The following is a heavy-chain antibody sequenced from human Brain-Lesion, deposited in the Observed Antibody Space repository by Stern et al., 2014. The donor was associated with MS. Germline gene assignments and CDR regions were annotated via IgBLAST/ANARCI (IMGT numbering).Heavy chain of an antibody. CDR1: GYRFTSNW. J-gene: IGHJ4*02. V-gene: IGHV5-51*01. CDR3: ARRGDSSSSGFDY. Sequence: VQLVESGAEVKKPGESLKISCKGSGYRFTSNWIGWVRQMPGKRLEWMGIIWPGDSDPRYSPSFQGQVTISADKSISTAYLQWSSLQASDTAMYYCARRGDSSSSGFDYWGQGTLVIVSS. D-gene: IGHD6-6*01. CDR2: IWPGDSDP.